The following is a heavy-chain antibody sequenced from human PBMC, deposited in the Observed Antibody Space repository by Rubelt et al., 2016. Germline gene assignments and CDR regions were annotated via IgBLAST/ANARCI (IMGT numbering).Heavy chain of an antibody. CDR3: ASDADYYDSSGYYPY. V-gene: IGHV1-2*04. J-gene: IGHJ4*02. CDR2: INPNSGGT. Sequence: QVQLVQSGAEVKKPGASVKVSCKASGYTFTGYYMHWVRQAPGQGLEWMGWINPNSGGTNYAQKVQGWVTMTRDTSISTAYMELSRLRSDDTAVYYCASDADYYDSSGYYPYWGQGTLVTVSS. D-gene: IGHD3-22*01. CDR1: GYTFTGYY.